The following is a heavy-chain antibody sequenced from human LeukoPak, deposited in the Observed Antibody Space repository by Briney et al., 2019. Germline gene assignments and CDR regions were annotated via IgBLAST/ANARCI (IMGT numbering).Heavy chain of an antibody. Sequence: WAAVKVSCKASRYTFSNYVISWLRQAPGRGVEGMGWTSYNGKTNYAQTFQHRVTITTDTPTTTAYMELRSLESDDTAVYYCARHSGRGRQAWGYWGQGTLVTVSS. J-gene: IGHJ4*02. CDR3: ARHSGRGRQAWGY. D-gene: IGHD5-12*01. CDR1: RYTFSNYV. V-gene: IGHV1-18*04. CDR2: TSYNGKT.